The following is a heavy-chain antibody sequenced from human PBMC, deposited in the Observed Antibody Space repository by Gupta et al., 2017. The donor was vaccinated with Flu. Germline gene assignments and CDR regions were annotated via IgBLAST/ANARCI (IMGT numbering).Heavy chain of an antibody. CDR2: IYYSGST. V-gene: IGHV4-59*08. CDR3: ARSERWFDP. J-gene: IGHJ5*02. Sequence: QVQLQESGPGLVKPSETLSLTCTVSGGSISSYYWSWIRQPPGKGLEWIGYIYYSGSTNYNPSLKSRVTISVDTSKNQFSLKLSSVTAADTAVYYCARSERWFDPWGQGTLVTVSS. CDR1: GGSISSYY.